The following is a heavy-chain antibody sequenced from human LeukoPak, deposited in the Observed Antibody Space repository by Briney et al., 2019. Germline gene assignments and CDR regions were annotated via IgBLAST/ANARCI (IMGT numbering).Heavy chain of an antibody. CDR2: INPSSGGT. Sequence: GASVKVSCKASGYTFTGYYMHWVRQAPGQGLEWMGWINPSSGGTNYAQKFQGRVTMTRDTSISTAYMELSRLRSDDTAVYYCARSKITMIVVVIFDYWGQGTLVTVSS. J-gene: IGHJ4*02. CDR3: ARSKITMIVVVIFDY. CDR1: GYTFTGYY. D-gene: IGHD3-22*01. V-gene: IGHV1-2*02.